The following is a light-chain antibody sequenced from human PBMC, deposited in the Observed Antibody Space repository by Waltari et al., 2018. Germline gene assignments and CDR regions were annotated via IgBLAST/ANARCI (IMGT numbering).Light chain of an antibody. CDR1: QSVSSY. CDR2: DAS. CDR3: QQRGNWPLT. J-gene: IGKJ5*01. Sequence: NVLPQPPATRPLPQGERATPSCRASQSVSSYLAWYQHKPGQAPRLLIYDASNRATGIPARFSGSGSGTDFTLTISSLEPEDFAVYYCQQRGNWPLTFGQGTRLEIK. V-gene: IGKV3-11*01.